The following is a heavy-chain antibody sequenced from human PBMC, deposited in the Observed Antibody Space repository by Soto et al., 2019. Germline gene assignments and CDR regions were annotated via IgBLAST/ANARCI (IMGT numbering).Heavy chain of an antibody. CDR2: IYPGDSDT. CDR3: ARHGDTAMAYYYYGMDV. V-gene: IGHV5-51*01. J-gene: IGHJ6*02. D-gene: IGHD5-18*01. Sequence: GESLKISCKGSGYSFTSYWIGWVRQMPGKGLEWMEIIYPGDSDTRYSPSFQGQVTISADKSISTAYLQWSSLKASDTAMYYCARHGDTAMAYYYYGMDVWGQGTTVTVSS. CDR1: GYSFTSYW.